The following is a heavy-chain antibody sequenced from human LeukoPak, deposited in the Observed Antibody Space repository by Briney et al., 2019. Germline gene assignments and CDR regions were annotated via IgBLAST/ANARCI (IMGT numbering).Heavy chain of an antibody. CDR3: ASSGSLTTADS. D-gene: IGHD4/OR15-4a*01. V-gene: IGHV4-34*01. J-gene: IGHJ4*02. Sequence: SETLSLTCAVYGGSFSGYYWSWIRKPPGKGLEWIGEINHSGSTNYNPSLKSRVTISVDTSKNQFSLKLSSVTAADTAVYYCASSGSLTTADSWGQGTLVTVSS. CDR2: INHSGST. CDR1: GGSFSGYY.